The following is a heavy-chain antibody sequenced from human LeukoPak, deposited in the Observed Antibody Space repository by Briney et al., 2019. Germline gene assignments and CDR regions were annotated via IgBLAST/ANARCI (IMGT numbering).Heavy chain of an antibody. CDR3: AKETWVEMATIPHFDY. D-gene: IGHD5-24*01. CDR1: GFTFSSYA. Sequence: GGSLRLSCAASGFTFSSYAMSWVRQAPGKGLEWVSAISGSGGSTYYADSVKGRFTISRDNSKNTLYLQMNSLRAEDTAVYYCAKETWVEMATIPHFDYWGQGTLVTVSS. J-gene: IGHJ4*02. V-gene: IGHV3-23*01. CDR2: ISGSGGST.